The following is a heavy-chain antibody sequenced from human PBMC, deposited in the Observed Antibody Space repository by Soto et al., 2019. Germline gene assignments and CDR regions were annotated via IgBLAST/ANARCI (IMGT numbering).Heavy chain of an antibody. J-gene: IGHJ4*02. CDR1: GFTFSSYW. CDR3: ARKRGYSYGPLDY. D-gene: IGHD5-18*01. Sequence: PGGSLRLSCAASGFTFSSYWMSWVRQAPGKGLEWVANINQDGSEKYYVDSVKGRFTISRDNAKNSLYLQVNSLRAEDTAVYYCARKRGYSYGPLDYWGQGTLVTVPQ. V-gene: IGHV3-7*05. CDR2: INQDGSEK.